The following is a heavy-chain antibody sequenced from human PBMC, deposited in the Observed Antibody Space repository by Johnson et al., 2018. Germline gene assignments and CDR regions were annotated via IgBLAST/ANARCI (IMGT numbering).Heavy chain of an antibody. CDR2: ISYDGSSK. CDR3: AKDKRLGDFPYYYYYMDV. CDR1: AFTFRNYG. Sequence: QVQLVESGGGVVQPGRSLRLSCAASAFTFRNYGMHWVRQAPGKGLEWVTFISYDGSSKYYADSVKGRFTISRDSSKNTLYLQMNSLRAEDTAVYYVAKDKRLGDFPYYYYYMDVWGKGTTVTVS. D-gene: IGHD3-16*01. J-gene: IGHJ6*03. V-gene: IGHV3-30*18.